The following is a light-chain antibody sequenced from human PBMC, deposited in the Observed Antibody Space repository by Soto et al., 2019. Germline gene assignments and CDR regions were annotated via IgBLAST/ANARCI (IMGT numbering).Light chain of an antibody. CDR3: QNYNSYSEE. CDR2: KAS. V-gene: IGKV1-5*03. J-gene: IGKJ1*01. Sequence: DIQMTQSPSTLPGSVGDIVTITCRASQTISSWLAWYQQKPGKAPKLLIYKASTLTSGVPSRFSGSGSGTEFTLTISSLQPDDFATYYCQNYNSYSEEFGQGTKVDIK. CDR1: QTISSW.